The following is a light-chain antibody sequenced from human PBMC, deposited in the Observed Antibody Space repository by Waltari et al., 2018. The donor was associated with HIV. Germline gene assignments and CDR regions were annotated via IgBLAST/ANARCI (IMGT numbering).Light chain of an antibody. J-gene: IGKJ2*01. CDR3: MQATHWPYT. CDR2: KVS. V-gene: IGKV2-30*01. CDR1: QSLVTRDGNTY. Sequence: DVVLTQSPLSLPVTLGQPASISCSSSQSLVTRDGNTYLNWFHQRPGQSPRRLIYKVSDRDSGVPDRFSGSVAGADFTLKISRVEADDVGIYYCMQATHWPYTFGQGTKLEIK.